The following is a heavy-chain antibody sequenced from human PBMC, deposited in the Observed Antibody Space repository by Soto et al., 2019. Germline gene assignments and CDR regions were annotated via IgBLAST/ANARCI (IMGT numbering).Heavy chain of an antibody. D-gene: IGHD6-19*01. CDR1: GFTCSSYG. CDR2: ISYDGSNK. Sequence: QVQLVESGGGVVQPGRSLRLSCAASGFTCSSYGMHWVRQATGKGLEWVAVISYDGSNKYYADSVKGRFTIARDNSKNTLFLHMSSLRAEDTAVYYCVKDGSSGWPYYYGLDVWGQGPSVTVSS. J-gene: IGHJ6*02. V-gene: IGHV3-30*18. CDR3: VKDGSSGWPYYYGLDV.